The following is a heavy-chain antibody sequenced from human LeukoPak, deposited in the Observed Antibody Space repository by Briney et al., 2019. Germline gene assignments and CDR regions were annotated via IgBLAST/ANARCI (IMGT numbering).Heavy chain of an antibody. CDR2: IYYSGST. CDR1: GCSISSYY. V-gene: IGHV4-59*01. CDR3: ARSLGGLRYYYYYMDV. J-gene: IGHJ6*03. Sequence: SETLSLTCTVSGCSISSYYWSWIRQPPGKGLEWIGYIYYSGSTNYNPSLKSRVTISVDTSKNQFSLKLSSVTAADTAVYYCARSLGGLRYYYYYMDVWGKGTTVTVSS. D-gene: IGHD3-16*01.